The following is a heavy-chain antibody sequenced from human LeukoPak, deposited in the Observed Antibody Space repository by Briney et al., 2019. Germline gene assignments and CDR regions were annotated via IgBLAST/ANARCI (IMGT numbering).Heavy chain of an antibody. D-gene: IGHD1-26*01. CDR1: GASFREYY. J-gene: IGHJ5*02. CDR3: SGSYEAGWFDP. V-gene: IGHV4-34*03. Sequence: SETLSLTCALHGASFREYYWSWIRQTPGKGREWIGEINHSGSSNYSPSLESRVTMSLDTSKTQFSLKLTSVTAADTAVYYCSGSYEAGWFDPWGQGTLVTVSS. CDR2: INHSGSS.